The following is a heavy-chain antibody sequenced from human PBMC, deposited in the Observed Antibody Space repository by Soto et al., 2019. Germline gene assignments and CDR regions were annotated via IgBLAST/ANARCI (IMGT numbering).Heavy chain of an antibody. J-gene: IGHJ4*02. CDR3: AKVPIAGPFDY. D-gene: IGHD1-1*01. Sequence: WGSLRLSCAASGFTFSSYGMHCVRQAPGKGLEWVGVISYDGSNKYYADSVKGRFTISRDNSKNTLYLQMNSLRAEDTAVYYCAKVPIAGPFDYWGQGTLVTVSS. CDR2: ISYDGSNK. CDR1: GFTFSSYG. V-gene: IGHV3-30*18.